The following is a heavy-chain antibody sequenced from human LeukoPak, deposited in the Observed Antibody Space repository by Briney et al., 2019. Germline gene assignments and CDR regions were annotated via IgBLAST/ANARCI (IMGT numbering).Heavy chain of an antibody. CDR1: GFTFVSSW. V-gene: IGHV3-7*01. D-gene: IGHD2-8*01. J-gene: IGHJ4*02. Sequence: PGGSLRLSCAGSGFTFVSSWMAWVRQAPGRGLEWVANINPDGSHKDHVDSVKGRFTISRDNAQKSVYLQMNSLRAEDTAAYYCARDPLNGALDYWGQGVLVTVSS. CDR2: INPDGSHK. CDR3: ARDPLNGALDY.